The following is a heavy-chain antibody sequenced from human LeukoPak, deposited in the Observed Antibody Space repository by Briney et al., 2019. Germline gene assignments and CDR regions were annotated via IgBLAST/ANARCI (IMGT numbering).Heavy chain of an antibody. D-gene: IGHD3-22*01. Sequence: SETLSLTCTVSGLSITSGYYWGWIRQPPGKGLEWIGSIYHSGSTYYSPSLKSRVTMSVDTSKNQFSLRLYSVTAADTAVYYCARESWLENYDSSGLFDYWGQGTLVTVSS. CDR1: GLSITSGYY. V-gene: IGHV4-38-2*02. J-gene: IGHJ4*02. CDR2: IYHSGST. CDR3: ARESWLENYDSSGLFDY.